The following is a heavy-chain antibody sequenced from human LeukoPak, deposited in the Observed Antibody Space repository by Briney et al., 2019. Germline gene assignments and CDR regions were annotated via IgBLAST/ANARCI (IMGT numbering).Heavy chain of an antibody. CDR2: IKSKTDGGTT. Sequence: PGGSLRLSCAASGFTFSNAWMSWVRQAPGKGLEWVGRIKSKTDGGTTDYAAPVKGRFTISRDDSKNTLYLQMNSLKTEDTAVYYCAKDPILTGYYSTFDYWGQGTLVTVSS. CDR3: AKDPILTGYYSTFDY. D-gene: IGHD3-9*01. J-gene: IGHJ4*02. V-gene: IGHV3-15*01. CDR1: GFTFSNAW.